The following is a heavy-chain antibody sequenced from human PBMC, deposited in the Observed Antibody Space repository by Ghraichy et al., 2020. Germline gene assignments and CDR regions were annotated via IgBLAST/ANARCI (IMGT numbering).Heavy chain of an antibody. D-gene: IGHD1-26*01. CDR2: INQDASLI. V-gene: IGHV3-7*03. CDR3: ARLSARGEGDYDS. J-gene: IGHJ4*02. CDR1: GFSISNYW. Sequence: GGSLRLSCAASGFSISNYWMSWVRQAPGQGLEWVANINQDASLIHYVDSVRGRFTISRDNAKNSLLLHMDSLRVGDTALYYCARLSARGEGDYDSWGQGTLVTVSS.